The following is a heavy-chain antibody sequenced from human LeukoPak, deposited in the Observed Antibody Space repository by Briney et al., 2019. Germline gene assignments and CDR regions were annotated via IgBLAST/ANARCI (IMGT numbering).Heavy chain of an antibody. V-gene: IGHV3-30-3*01. CDR1: GFTFGDYA. CDR2: ISYDGSNK. J-gene: IGHJ4*02. Sequence: GGSLRLSCSTSGFTFGDYAMHWVRQAPGKGLEWVAVISYDGSNKYYADSVKGRFTISRDNSKNTLYLQMNSLRAEDTAVYYCARDEHIVVVTAIDYWGQGTLVTVSS. CDR3: ARDEHIVVVTAIDY. D-gene: IGHD2-21*02.